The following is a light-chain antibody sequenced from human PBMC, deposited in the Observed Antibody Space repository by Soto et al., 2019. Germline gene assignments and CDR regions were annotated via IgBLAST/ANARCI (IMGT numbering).Light chain of an antibody. CDR1: ENVYGN. CDR3: QHGRA. CDR2: DAS. Sequence: EIVMTQSPVTLSVSPGERATLSCRASENVYGNVAWYQQKPGEAPRLLIYDASTRATDIPARFSASGSGTEFTLSISSLQYADFAVYFCQHGRAFGPGTKVDIX. V-gene: IGKV3-15*01. J-gene: IGKJ1*01.